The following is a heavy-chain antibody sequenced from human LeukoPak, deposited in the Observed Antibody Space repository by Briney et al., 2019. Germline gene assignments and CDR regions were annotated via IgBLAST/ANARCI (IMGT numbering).Heavy chain of an antibody. CDR3: ARDGLAAAGSSSNWFDP. J-gene: IGHJ5*02. CDR2: ISAYNGNT. Sequence: ASVKVSCTASGYTFTSYGISWVRQAPGQGPEWMGWISAYNGNTNYAQTLQGRVTMTTDTSTSTAYMELRSLRSDDTAVYYCARDGLAAAGSSSNWFDPWGQGTLVTVSS. D-gene: IGHD6-13*01. V-gene: IGHV1-18*01. CDR1: GYTFTSYG.